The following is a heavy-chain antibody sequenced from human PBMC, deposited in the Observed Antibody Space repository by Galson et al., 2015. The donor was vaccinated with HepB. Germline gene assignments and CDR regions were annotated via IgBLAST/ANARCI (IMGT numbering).Heavy chain of an antibody. V-gene: IGHV3-23*01. CDR2: ISGSGGST. J-gene: IGHJ5*02. CDR3: AKDVRPTSGSYYNWFDP. CDR1: GFTFSSYA. Sequence: SLRLSCAASGFTFSSYAMSWVRQAPGKGLEWVSAISGSGGSTYYADSVKGRFTISRDNSKNTLYLQMNSLRAEDTAVYYCAKDVRPTSGSYYNWFDPWGQGTLVTVSS. D-gene: IGHD3-10*01.